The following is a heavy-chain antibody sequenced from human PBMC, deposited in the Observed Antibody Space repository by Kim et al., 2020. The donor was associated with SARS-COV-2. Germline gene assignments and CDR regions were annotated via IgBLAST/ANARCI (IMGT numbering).Heavy chain of an antibody. D-gene: IGHD5-12*01. CDR2: RNPNCGNT. CDR1: GYTFTSYE. V-gene: IGHV1-8*01. Sequence: ASVKVSCKASGYTFTSYELNWVRPATGQGLAWMGWRNPNCGNTGYAQKFQGRGTMTRNTSIRTAYMELSSFRSEDTAVYYRARVLIEDRVATPDYWGQGTLVTVSS. J-gene: IGHJ4*02. CDR3: ARVLIEDRVATPDY.